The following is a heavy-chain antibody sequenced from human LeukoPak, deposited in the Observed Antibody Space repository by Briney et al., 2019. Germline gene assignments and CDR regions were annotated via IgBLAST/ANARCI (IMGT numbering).Heavy chain of an antibody. CDR2: IYSCGST. J-gene: IGHJ3*02. V-gene: IGHV3-66*03. CDR3: ARGDCSGGSCYPRGCAYDI. CDR1: AFTVSSNY. Sequence: GGSLRLSCAASAFTVSSNYMSWVRQAPGKGLEWVSVIYSCGSTYYADSVKGRFTISRDNSKNTLYLQMNSLRAEDTAVYYCARGDCSGGSCYPRGCAYDICGQGTMVTVSS. D-gene: IGHD2-15*01.